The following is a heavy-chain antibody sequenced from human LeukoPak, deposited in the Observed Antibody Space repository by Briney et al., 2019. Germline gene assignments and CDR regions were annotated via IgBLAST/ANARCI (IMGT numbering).Heavy chain of an antibody. Sequence: GGSLRLSCAASGFTFSSYSMNWVRQAPGKGLEWVSSISSSSSYIYYADSVKGRFTISRDNAKNSLYLQMNSLRDEDTAVYYCARGARYSSSWYAPLDYWGQGTLVTVSS. D-gene: IGHD6-13*01. J-gene: IGHJ4*02. CDR1: GFTFSSYS. V-gene: IGHV3-21*01. CDR3: ARGARYSSSWYAPLDY. CDR2: ISSSSSYI.